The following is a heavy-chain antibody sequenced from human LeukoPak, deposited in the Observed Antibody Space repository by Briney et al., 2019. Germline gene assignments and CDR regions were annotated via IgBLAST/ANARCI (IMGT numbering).Heavy chain of an antibody. D-gene: IGHD2-15*01. CDR2: INQDGSER. CDR1: GFTFDSSW. J-gene: IGHJ4*02. CDR3: AGGRAAGY. Sequence: GGSLRLSCAASGFTFDSSWMTWVRQAPGKGLEWVANINQDGSERYYVDSVKGRFTISNGNARNSLLLQMNSLRVEDTAVYYCAGGRAAGYWGQGTLVSVSS. V-gene: IGHV3-7*01.